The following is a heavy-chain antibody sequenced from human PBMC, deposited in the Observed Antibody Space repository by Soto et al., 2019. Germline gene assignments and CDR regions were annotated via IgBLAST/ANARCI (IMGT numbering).Heavy chain of an antibody. CDR1: GDSFNDYY. J-gene: IGHJ6*03. D-gene: IGHD5-12*01. Sequence: QVQLVQSGAEVRKPGASVTVSCRSSGDSFNDYYIHWVRQAPGQGFEGMGWINPNGGVAKYAQKCQGWVSMTRDKSIRTVYMQLSRLRSDDTAVYYCARESGGATATLDYYYFYMDVWGTGTTVTVSS. CDR3: ARESGGATATLDYYYFYMDV. CDR2: INPNGGVA. V-gene: IGHV1-2*04.